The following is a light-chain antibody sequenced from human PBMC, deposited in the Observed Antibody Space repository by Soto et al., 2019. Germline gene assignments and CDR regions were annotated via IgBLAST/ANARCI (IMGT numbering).Light chain of an antibody. Sequence: QSALTQPLSASGSPGQPVTISCTGSSSDVGGYNCVSWFQQHPGKAPKLMIFEDIKRPSGVPDRFSASKSGNTASLTVSGLQAEYEADYYCSSYGGSDNLIFGGGTKLTVL. CDR2: EDI. CDR3: SSYGGSDNLI. J-gene: IGLJ2*01. CDR1: SSDVGGYNC. V-gene: IGLV2-8*01.